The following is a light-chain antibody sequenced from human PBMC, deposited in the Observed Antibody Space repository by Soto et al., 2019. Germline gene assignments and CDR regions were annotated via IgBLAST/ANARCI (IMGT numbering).Light chain of an antibody. V-gene: IGKV3-20*01. J-gene: IGKJ3*01. Sequence: EIVLTQSPGTLSLSPGERATLSCRASQSVSSSYLAWYQQKPGQAPRLLIYGASNRATGIPDRFSGSGSGTDFTLTISRLETEDFAVYYCQQYGSAPTFGPGTKVDIK. CDR3: QQYGSAPT. CDR1: QSVSSSY. CDR2: GAS.